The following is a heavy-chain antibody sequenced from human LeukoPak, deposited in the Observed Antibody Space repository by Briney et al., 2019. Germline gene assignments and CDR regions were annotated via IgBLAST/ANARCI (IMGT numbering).Heavy chain of an antibody. V-gene: IGHV3-43*02. J-gene: IGHJ4*02. Sequence: PGGSLRLSCAASGFTFDDYAMHWVRQAPGKGLEWVSLICGDGGSTYYADSVKGRFAISRDNSKNSMYLQMNSLRTEDTALYYCAKDMSGYSSSWYYFDYWGQGTLVTVSS. D-gene: IGHD6-13*01. CDR3: AKDMSGYSSSWYYFDY. CDR2: ICGDGGST. CDR1: GFTFDDYA.